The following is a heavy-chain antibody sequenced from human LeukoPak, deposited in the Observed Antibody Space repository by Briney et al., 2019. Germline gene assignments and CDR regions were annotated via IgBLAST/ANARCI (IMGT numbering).Heavy chain of an antibody. J-gene: IGHJ3*01. D-gene: IGHD3-22*01. Sequence: ASVKVSCKASGYTFSAYHMHWVRQAPGQGLEWMGWINPNSGGTNYEQKFQGRVTMTRDTSISTAYMELSRLRSDDTAVYYCARDYYDSSGFGASDFWGQGAMVTVSS. CDR3: ARDYYDSSGFGASDF. V-gene: IGHV1-2*02. CDR1: GYTFSAYH. CDR2: INPNSGGT.